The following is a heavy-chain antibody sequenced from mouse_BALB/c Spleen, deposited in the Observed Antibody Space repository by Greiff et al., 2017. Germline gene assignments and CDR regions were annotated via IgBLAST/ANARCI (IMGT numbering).Heavy chain of an antibody. Sequence: VQLQQSGAELVKPGASVELPCTASGFNIKDTYMHWVKQRPEQGLEWIGRIDPANGNTKYDPKFQGKATITADTSSNTAYLQLSSLTSEDTAVYYCARKKVRRGYYAMDYWGQGTSVTVSS. CDR2: IDPANGNT. CDR1: GFNIKDTY. D-gene: IGHD2-14*01. V-gene: IGHV14-3*02. J-gene: IGHJ4*01. CDR3: ARKKVRRGYYAMDY.